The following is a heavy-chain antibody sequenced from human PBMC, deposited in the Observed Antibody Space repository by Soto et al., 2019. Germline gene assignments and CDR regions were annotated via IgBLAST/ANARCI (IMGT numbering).Heavy chain of an antibody. CDR1: GGSISSYY. D-gene: IGHD1-1*01. J-gene: IGHJ6*02. Sequence: SETLSLTCTVSGGSISSYYWSWIRQPPGKGLEWIGYIYYSGSTYYNPSLKSRVTISVDTSKNQFSLKLSSVTAADTAVYYCARYDGLAGYYYYGVDIWGQGTTVTVSS. CDR2: IYYSGST. V-gene: IGHV4-59*08. CDR3: ARYDGLAGYYYYGVDI.